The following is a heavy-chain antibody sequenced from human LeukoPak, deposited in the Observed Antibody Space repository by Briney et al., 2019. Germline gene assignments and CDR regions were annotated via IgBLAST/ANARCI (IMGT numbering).Heavy chain of an antibody. D-gene: IGHD3-22*01. V-gene: IGHV3-30-3*01. CDR1: GFTFSSYA. Sequence: PGRSLRLSCAASGFTFSSYAMHWVRQAPGKGLEWVAVISYDGSNKYYVDSVKGRFTISRDNSKNTLYLQMSSLRAEDTAVYYCSREKYYYASSAIFDYWGQGTLVTVSS. CDR2: ISYDGSNK. CDR3: SREKYYYASSAIFDY. J-gene: IGHJ4*02.